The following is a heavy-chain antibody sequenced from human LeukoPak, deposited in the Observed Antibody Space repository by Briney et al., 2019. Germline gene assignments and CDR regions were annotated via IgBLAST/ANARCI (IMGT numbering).Heavy chain of an antibody. CDR3: ARDRIAAADPFFDY. J-gene: IGHJ4*02. Sequence: GGSLRLSCAVSGFAVRSNYVSWVRQAPGKGLEWVSVIYSTGTTFYADSVKGRFTISRDNAKNSLYLQMNSLRAEDTAVYYCARDRIAAADPFFDYWGQGTLVTVSS. V-gene: IGHV3-53*01. D-gene: IGHD6-13*01. CDR1: GFAVRSNY. CDR2: IYSTGTT.